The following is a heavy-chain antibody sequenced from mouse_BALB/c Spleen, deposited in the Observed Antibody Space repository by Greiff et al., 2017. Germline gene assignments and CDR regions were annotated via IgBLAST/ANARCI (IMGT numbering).Heavy chain of an antibody. Sequence: VQLQQSGAELVRSGASVKLSCTASGFNIKDYYMHWVKQRPEQGLEWIGWIDPENGDTEYAPKFQGKATMTADTSSNTAYLQLSSLTSEDTAVYYCNGYYLDYRGQGTTLTVSS. J-gene: IGHJ2*01. CDR3: NGYYLDY. V-gene: IGHV14-4*02. CDR1: GFNIKDYY. CDR2: IDPENGDT.